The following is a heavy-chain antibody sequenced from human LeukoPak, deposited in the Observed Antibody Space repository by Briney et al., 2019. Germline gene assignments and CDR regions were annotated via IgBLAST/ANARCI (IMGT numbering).Heavy chain of an antibody. CDR2: ISYDGSDK. V-gene: IGHV3-30*01. J-gene: IGHJ5*02. Sequence: GRSLRLSCAASGFTFSSYAMHWVRQAPGKGLEWVAVISYDGSDKYYADSVKGRFTISRDNSKNTLYLQMNSLRAEDTAVYYCARAYYRTIFGVVIQYNWFDPWGQGTLVTVSS. D-gene: IGHD3-3*01. CDR3: ARAYYRTIFGVVIQYNWFDP. CDR1: GFTFSSYA.